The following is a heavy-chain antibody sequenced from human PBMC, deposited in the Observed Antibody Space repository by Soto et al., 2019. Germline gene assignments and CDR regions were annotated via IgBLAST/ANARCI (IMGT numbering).Heavy chain of an antibody. CDR2: INPDGSEK. CDR1: GFTFSSFW. J-gene: IGHJ4*02. V-gene: IGHV3-7*01. CDR3: SRSLDS. Sequence: LRLSCAASGFTFSSFWMDWVRQAPGKGLEWVANINPDGSEKQYVDSVKGRFTISRDNAKNSPYLQMSSVTAEDSALYYCSRSLDSWGQGTRVTVSS.